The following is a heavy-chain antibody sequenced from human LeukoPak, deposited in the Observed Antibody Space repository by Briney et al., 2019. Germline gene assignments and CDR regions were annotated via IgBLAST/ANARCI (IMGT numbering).Heavy chain of an antibody. CDR1: GGSFSGYY. CDR2: INHSGST. V-gene: IGHV4-34*01. CDR3: AKRGRWLQSSYFDY. Sequence: SKTLSLTCAVYGGSFSGYYWSWIRQPPGKGLEWIGEINHSGSTNYNPSLKSRVTISVDTSKNQFSLKLSSVTAADTAVYYCAKRGRWLQSSYFDYWGQGTLVTVSS. J-gene: IGHJ4*02. D-gene: IGHD5-24*01.